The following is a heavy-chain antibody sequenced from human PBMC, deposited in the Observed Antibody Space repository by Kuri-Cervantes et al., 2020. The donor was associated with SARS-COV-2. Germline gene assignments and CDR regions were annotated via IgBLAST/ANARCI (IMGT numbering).Heavy chain of an antibody. D-gene: IGHD6-6*01. V-gene: IGHV4-34*01. J-gene: IGHJ4*02. CDR1: GGSFSGYQ. Sequence: GSLRLSCAVYGGSFSGYQWSWIRQTPGMGLEWVGQINDSGATKYNPSLKSRVIVSMDKSKNRFSLKLRSVTAADTAVDYWARGVPGYWGQGSLVTVSS. CDR2: INDSGAT. CDR3: ARGVPGY.